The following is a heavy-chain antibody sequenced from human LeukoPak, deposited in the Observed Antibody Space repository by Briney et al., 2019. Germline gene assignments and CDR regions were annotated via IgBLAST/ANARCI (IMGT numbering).Heavy chain of an antibody. CDR1: GYTFTSYG. J-gene: IGHJ4*02. D-gene: IGHD2-15*01. V-gene: IGHV1-2*02. Sequence: ASVKVSCKASGYTFTSYGISWVRQAPGQGLEWMGWINPNSGGTHYAQKFQGRVTMTRDTSISTAYMELRSLKSDDTAVYYCARASYCSGGSCYSDYWGQGTLVTVSS. CDR3: ARASYCSGGSCYSDY. CDR2: INPNSGGT.